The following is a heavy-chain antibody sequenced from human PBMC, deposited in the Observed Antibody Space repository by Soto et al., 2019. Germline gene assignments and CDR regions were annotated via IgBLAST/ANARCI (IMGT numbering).Heavy chain of an antibody. J-gene: IGHJ3*02. CDR3: ARDPYYYDSSGYWYI. Sequence: GASVKVSCKASGYTFTSYGISWVRQAPGQGLEWMGWISAYNGNTNYAQKLQGRVTMTTDTSTSTACMELRSLRSDDTAVYYCARDPYYYDSSGYWYIWGQGTMVTVSS. V-gene: IGHV1-18*01. D-gene: IGHD3-22*01. CDR1: GYTFTSYG. CDR2: ISAYNGNT.